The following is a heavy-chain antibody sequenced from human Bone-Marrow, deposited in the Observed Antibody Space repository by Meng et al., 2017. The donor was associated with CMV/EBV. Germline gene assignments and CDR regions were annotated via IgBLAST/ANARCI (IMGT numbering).Heavy chain of an antibody. V-gene: IGHV3-30-3*01. CDR3: ARDGGPKEYQLLDYGMDV. CDR2: ILYDGSDE. J-gene: IGHJ6*02. CDR1: GFTFSSYA. Sequence: GESLKISCAASGFTFSSYAMHWVRQAPGKGLEWVAVILYDGSDEYNVDSVKGRFTISRDNSKNTLYLQMNSLIPEDTAVYYCARDGGPKEYQLLDYGMDVWGQGTTVTGSS. D-gene: IGHD2-2*01.